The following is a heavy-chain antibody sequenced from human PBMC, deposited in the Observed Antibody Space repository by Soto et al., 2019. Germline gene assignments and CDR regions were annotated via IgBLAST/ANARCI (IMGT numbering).Heavy chain of an antibody. D-gene: IGHD2-15*01. CDR2: ISAYNGNT. V-gene: IGHV1-18*01. Sequence: ASVKVSCKASGYTFTSYGISWVRQAPGQGLEWMGWISAYNGNTNYAQKLQGRVTMTTDTSTSTAYMELRSLRSDDTAVYYFARVHGYCSGGSCHNWFDPWGQGTLVTVSS. CDR1: GYTFTSYG. CDR3: ARVHGYCSGGSCHNWFDP. J-gene: IGHJ5*02.